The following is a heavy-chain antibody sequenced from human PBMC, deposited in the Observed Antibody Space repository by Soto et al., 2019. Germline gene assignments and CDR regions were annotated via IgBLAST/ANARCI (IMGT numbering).Heavy chain of an antibody. J-gene: IGHJ4*02. CDR1: GFTFSSTA. CDR3: TKDRAVVPTWSD. D-gene: IGHD3-22*01. Sequence: PGGSLRLSCTGSGFTFSSTALSWVRQAPGKGLEWVSVISASGDNAYYADSVMGRFTIHRDNSKNTLYLQMNSLGVEDTAVYYCTKDRAVVPTWSDWGPGTLVTVSS. CDR2: ISASGDNA. V-gene: IGHV3-23*01.